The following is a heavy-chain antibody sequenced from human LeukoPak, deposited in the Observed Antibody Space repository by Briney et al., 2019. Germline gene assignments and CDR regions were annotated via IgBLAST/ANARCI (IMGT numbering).Heavy chain of an antibody. J-gene: IGHJ4*02. V-gene: IGHV3-48*03. D-gene: IGHD3-9*01. CDR1: GFTFSSYE. CDR3: ARAYNDWHSDY. CDR2: ISSSGSTI. Sequence: PGGSLRLSCAASGFTFSSYEMNWVRQAPGKGLEWVSYISSSGSTIYYADSVKGRFTISRDNAKNSLYLQMNSLRAEDTAVYFCARAYNDWHSDYWGQGTLVTVSS.